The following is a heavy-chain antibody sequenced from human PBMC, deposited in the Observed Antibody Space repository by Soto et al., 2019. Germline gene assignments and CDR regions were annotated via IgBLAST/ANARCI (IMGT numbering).Heavy chain of an antibody. Sequence: QVQLVESGGGVVQPGRSLRLSCAASGFTFSSYGMHWVRQAPGKGLEWVAVISYDGSNKYYADSVKGRFTISRDNSKNTLYLQMNSLRAEDTAVYYCAKVGQGFGMDVWGQGTTLTVSS. CDR3: AKVGQGFGMDV. CDR2: ISYDGSNK. J-gene: IGHJ6*02. V-gene: IGHV3-30*18. CDR1: GFTFSSYG.